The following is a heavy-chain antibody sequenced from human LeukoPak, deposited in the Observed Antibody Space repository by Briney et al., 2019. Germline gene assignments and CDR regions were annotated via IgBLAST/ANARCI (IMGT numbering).Heavy chain of an antibody. V-gene: IGHV1-2*02. CDR1: GYTFTGYY. Sequence: GASVKVSCEASGYTFTGYYIHWVRQAPGQGLEWMGWINPNSGGTDYAQKFQGRVTMTRDTSITTAYMELTSLRSDDTAVYYCATARDRNSVYSSFDYWGQGTLVTVSS. D-gene: IGHD5/OR15-5a*01. CDR2: INPNSGGT. J-gene: IGHJ4*02. CDR3: ATARDRNSVYSSFDY.